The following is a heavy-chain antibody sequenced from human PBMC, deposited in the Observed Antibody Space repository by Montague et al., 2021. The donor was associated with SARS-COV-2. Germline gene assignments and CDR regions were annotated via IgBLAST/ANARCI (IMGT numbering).Heavy chain of an antibody. J-gene: IGHJ4*02. D-gene: IGHD1-26*01. CDR2: ISSDSLHT. CDR3: ARGEEIDVRAPFGH. V-gene: IGHV3-21*01. Sequence: SLRLSCATSGFTFSRNGMNWVRQAPGKGLEWVSAISSDSLHTCYAESVKGRFTISRDNAKNELYLQMNSLRAEDMAVYYCARGEEIDVRAPFGHWGQGTLVTVS. CDR1: GFTFSRNG.